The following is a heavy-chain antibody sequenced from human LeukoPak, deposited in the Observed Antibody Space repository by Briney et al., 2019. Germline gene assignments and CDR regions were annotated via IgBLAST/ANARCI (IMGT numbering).Heavy chain of an antibody. J-gene: IGHJ4*02. CDR2: ISYDGSNK. D-gene: IGHD2/OR15-2a*01. CDR3: GGGSFSLVDY. V-gene: IGHV3-30-3*01. CDR1: GFTFSSYW. Sequence: GGSLRLSCAASGFTFSSYWMRWVRQAPGKGLEWVAVISYDGSNKYYADSVKGRFTISRDNSKNTLYLQMNSLRAEDTAVYYCGGGSFSLVDYWGQGTLVTVSS.